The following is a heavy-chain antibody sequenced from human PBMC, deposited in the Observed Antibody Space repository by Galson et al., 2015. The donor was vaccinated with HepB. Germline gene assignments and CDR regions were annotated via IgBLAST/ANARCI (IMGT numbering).Heavy chain of an antibody. J-gene: IGHJ4*02. D-gene: IGHD6-19*01. Sequence: SLRLSCAASGFTFSSYGMHWVRQAPGKGLEWVAVIWYDGSNKYYADSVKGRFTISRDNSKNTLHLQMNSLRAEDTAVYYCARDAPAVAQTAYYFDYWGQGTLVTVSS. CDR2: IWYDGSNK. CDR3: ARDAPAVAQTAYYFDY. V-gene: IGHV3-33*08. CDR1: GFTFSSYG.